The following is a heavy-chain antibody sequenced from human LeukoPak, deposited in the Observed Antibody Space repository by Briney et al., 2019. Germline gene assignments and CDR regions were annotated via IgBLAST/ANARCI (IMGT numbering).Heavy chain of an antibody. J-gene: IGHJ5*02. D-gene: IGHD5-24*01. CDR1: GFTFSTHA. Sequence: GGSLRLSCAATGFTFSTHAMQWVRQAPGRGLEWVAVISNDGSNRKYADSVKGRFTISRDNSKNTLYLQMNSLRAEDTAVYYCAREWVEMTTIESWFDPWGQGTLVTVSS. V-gene: IGHV3-30-3*01. CDR3: AREWVEMTTIESWFDP. CDR2: ISNDGSNR.